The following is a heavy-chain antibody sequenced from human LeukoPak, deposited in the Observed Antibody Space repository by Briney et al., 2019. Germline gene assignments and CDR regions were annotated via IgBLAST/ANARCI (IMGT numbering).Heavy chain of an antibody. Sequence: GGSLRLSCAASGFTFSSYSMNWVRQAPGKGLEWVSSISSSSSYIYYADSVKGRFTISRDNAKNSLYLQMNSLRAEDTAVYYCASFPTRFEAKTPTWFDYWGQGTLVTVSS. D-gene: IGHD3-9*01. CDR1: GFTFSSYS. CDR2: ISSSSSYI. V-gene: IGHV3-21*01. CDR3: ASFPTRFEAKTPTWFDY. J-gene: IGHJ4*02.